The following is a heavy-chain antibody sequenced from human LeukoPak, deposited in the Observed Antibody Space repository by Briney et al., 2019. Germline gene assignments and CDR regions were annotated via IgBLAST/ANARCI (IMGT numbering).Heavy chain of an antibody. Sequence: QPGGSLRLSCVTSGFTFERYVMHWMRLAPGKGLECVSSIHPNNGGVGYAASVKGRFTISRDNAKNSLYLQMNSLRAEDTAVYYCARRADMDAFDIWGQGTMVTVSS. CDR1: GFTFERYV. J-gene: IGHJ3*02. V-gene: IGHV3-9*01. CDR3: ARRADMDAFDI. CDR2: IHPNNGGV.